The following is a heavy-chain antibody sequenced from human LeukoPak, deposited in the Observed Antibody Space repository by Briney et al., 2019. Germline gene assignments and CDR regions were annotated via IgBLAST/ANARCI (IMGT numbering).Heavy chain of an antibody. CDR3: AKDSCRSTSCYFDY. V-gene: IGHV3-23*01. CDR2: ISGSGGST. J-gene: IGHJ4*02. Sequence: PGGSLRLSCAASGFTFSSYAMSWVRQAPGKGLEWVSTISGSGGSTYYADSVKGRFTISRDNSKNTLYLQMNSLRAEDTAVYYCAKDSCRSTSCYFDYWGQGTLVTVSS. D-gene: IGHD2-2*01. CDR1: GFTFSSYA.